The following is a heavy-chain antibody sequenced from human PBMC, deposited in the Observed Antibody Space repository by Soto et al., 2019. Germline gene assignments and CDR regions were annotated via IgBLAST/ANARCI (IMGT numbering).Heavy chain of an antibody. CDR3: ARDNNWSYDY. CDR1: GFTFSSHW. CDR2: IGPDGSST. V-gene: IGHV3-74*01. D-gene: IGHD1-1*01. J-gene: IGHJ4*02. Sequence: GGSLRLSCGASGFTFSSHWMHWFRRAPGKGLVWVSHIGPDGSSTRDADSVQGRFTISRDNARNTLYLQMNSLRDEDTAVYYCARDNNWSYDYWGQGILVTVSS.